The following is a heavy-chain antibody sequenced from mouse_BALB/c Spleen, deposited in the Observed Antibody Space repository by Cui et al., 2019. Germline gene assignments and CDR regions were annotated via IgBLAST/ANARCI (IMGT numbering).Heavy chain of an antibody. D-gene: IGHD1-1*01. CDR1: GYTFPSYW. CDR3: ARYDYYGSRYFDY. Sequence: LYLQQPRPELVQPVDPVQLFCKASGYTFPSYWMHWVKQRPGRGLEWIGRIDPNSGGTKYNEKFKSKATLTVDKPSSTAYMQLSSLTSEDSAVYYCARYDYYGSRYFDYWGQGTTLTVSS. CDR2: IDPNSGGT. J-gene: IGHJ2*01. V-gene: IGHV1-72*01.